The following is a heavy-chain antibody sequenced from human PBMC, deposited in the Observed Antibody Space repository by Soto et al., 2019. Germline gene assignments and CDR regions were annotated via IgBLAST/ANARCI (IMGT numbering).Heavy chain of an antibody. J-gene: IGHJ4*02. CDR1: GFTFSSYS. Sequence: GGSLRLSCAASGFTFSSYSMNWVRQAPGKGLEWVSSISSSSSYIYYADSVKGRFTISRDNAKNSLYLQMNSLRAEDTAVYYCATPRRGLRYRFDYWGQGTLVTVSS. CDR3: ATPRRGLRYRFDY. V-gene: IGHV3-21*01. D-gene: IGHD5-12*01. CDR2: ISSSSSYI.